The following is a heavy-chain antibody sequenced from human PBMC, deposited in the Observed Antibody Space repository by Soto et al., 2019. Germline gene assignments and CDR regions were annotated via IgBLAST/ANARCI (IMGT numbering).Heavy chain of an antibody. Sequence: ALRLSCSASWFTVSSHYMGLVVHSPFKVLECVSVIYSGGSTYYADSVKGRFTISRDNSKNTLYLQMNSLRAEDTAVYYCARDRWYYDSSGYSPSEYYYYGMEVWGQGTTVTVSS. CDR2: IYSGGST. CDR3: ARDRWYYDSSGYSPSEYYYYGMEV. CDR1: WFTVSSHY. V-gene: IGHV3-53*01. J-gene: IGHJ6*02. D-gene: IGHD3-22*01.